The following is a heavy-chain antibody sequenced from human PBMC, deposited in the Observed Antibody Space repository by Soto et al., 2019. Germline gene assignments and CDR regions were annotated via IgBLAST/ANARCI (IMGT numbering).Heavy chain of an antibody. J-gene: IGHJ3*02. CDR3: AAVHYYDSSGYYPEFGAFDI. V-gene: IGHV1-18*01. D-gene: IGHD3-22*01. CDR2: ISAYNGNT. Sequence: QVQLVQSGAEVKKPGASVKVSCKASGYTFTSYGISWVRQAPGQGLEWMGWISAYNGNTNYAQKLQGRVTMTTDTSTSTAYMELRSLRSDDTAVYYCAAVHYYDSSGYYPEFGAFDIWGQWTMVTVSS. CDR1: GYTFTSYG.